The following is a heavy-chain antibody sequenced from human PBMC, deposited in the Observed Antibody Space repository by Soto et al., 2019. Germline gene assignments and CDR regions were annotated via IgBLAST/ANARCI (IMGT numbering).Heavy chain of an antibody. D-gene: IGHD3-10*01. J-gene: IGHJ6*02. CDR1: GFTVSSNY. CDR2: IYSGGST. V-gene: IGHV3-66*01. Sequence: GGSLRLSCAASGFTVSSNYMSWVRQAPGKGLEWVSVIYSGGSTYYADSVKGRFTISRDNSKNTLYLQMNSLRAEDTAVYYCARDFTYGSGSYLYYYGMDVWGQGTMVTVSS. CDR3: ARDFTYGSGSYLYYYGMDV.